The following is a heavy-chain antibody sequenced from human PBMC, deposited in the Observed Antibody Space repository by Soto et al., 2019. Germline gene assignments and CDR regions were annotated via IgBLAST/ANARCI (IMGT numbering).Heavy chain of an antibody. V-gene: IGHV3-30*18. CDR1: GFTFSSYG. CDR3: AKVDPAMAYYSYGMDV. Sequence: GGSLRLSCADSGFTFSSYGMHRVRQAPGKGLEWVAVISYDGSNKYYADSVKGRFTIARDNSKNTRYLQMNSLRAKAPAVYYCAKVDPAMAYYSYGMDVWAQGTTVPVS. D-gene: IGHD5-18*01. CDR2: ISYDGSNK. J-gene: IGHJ6*02.